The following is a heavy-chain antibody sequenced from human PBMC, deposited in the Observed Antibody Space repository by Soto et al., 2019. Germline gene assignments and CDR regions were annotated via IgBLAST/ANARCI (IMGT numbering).Heavy chain of an antibody. D-gene: IGHD4-4*01. CDR2: IYSGGTT. V-gene: IGHV3-53*01. J-gene: IGHJ4*02. CDR3: ARNGWGMATVGM. Sequence: EVQLVESGGGLVQPGGSLRLSCAASEFTVSNNYMIWFRLPPGKGLEWVSLIYSGGTTYYADSVKGRFTISRDNSKNTLYLQMNSLRVEDTAVYYCARNGWGMATVGMWGPGTLVTVSS. CDR1: EFTVSNNY.